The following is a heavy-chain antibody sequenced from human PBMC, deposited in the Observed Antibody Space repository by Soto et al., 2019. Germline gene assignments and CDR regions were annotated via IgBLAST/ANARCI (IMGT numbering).Heavy chain of an antibody. D-gene: IGHD3-3*01. CDR2: IYWDDDK. V-gene: IGHV2-5*02. CDR1: GFSLSTSGVG. CDR3: AHRRIGVSQWNYGDFDY. J-gene: IGHJ4*02. Sequence: ITLKESGPTLVKPTQTLTLTCTFSGFSLSTSGVGVGWIRQPPGKALEGLVIIYWDDDKRYSPSLRSRLTISKDTSKNQVVLIMTNVDPEDTATYFCAHRRIGVSQWNYGDFDYWGQGILVTVSS.